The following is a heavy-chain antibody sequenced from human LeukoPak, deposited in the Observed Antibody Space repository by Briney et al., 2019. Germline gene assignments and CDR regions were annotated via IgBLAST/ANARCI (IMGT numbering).Heavy chain of an antibody. CDR3: AKDGFGSGNYYYSDH. CDR1: GFTFSSYS. D-gene: IGHD3-10*01. J-gene: IGHJ4*02. CDR2: ISGSGGST. V-gene: IGHV3-23*01. Sequence: PGGSLRLSCAASGFTFSSYSMNWVRQAPGKGLEWVSVISGSGGSTYYADSVKGRFTISRDNSKNTLYLQMHSLRAEDRAIYFCAKDGFGSGNYYYSDHWGQGTLVTVSS.